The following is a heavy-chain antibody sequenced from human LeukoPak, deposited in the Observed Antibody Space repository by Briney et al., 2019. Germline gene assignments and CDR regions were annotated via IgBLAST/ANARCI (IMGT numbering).Heavy chain of an antibody. J-gene: IGHJ4*02. CDR2: INSDGSSR. CDR3: ASASSHRIAAGGDY. Sequence: GGSLRLSCAASGFTFSNYWMHWVRQAPGKGLVWVSRINSDGSSRNYADSVEGRFTISRDNAKNTLYLQMNSLRAEDTAVYYCASASSHRIAAGGDYWGQGTLVTVSS. D-gene: IGHD6-13*01. CDR1: GFTFSNYW. V-gene: IGHV3-74*01.